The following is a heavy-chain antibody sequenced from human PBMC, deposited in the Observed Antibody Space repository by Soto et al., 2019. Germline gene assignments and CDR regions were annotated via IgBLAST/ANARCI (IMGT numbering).Heavy chain of an antibody. CDR3: AKDNGRGGGSVFDY. Sequence: GGSLRLSCAPSGFIFSNYAMSWVRQARGKGLEWVSAISGSGADTYYTESVKGRFTISRDNFKNTLYLQMNSLRAEDTAVYYCAKDNGRGGGSVFDYWGQGTMVTVSS. J-gene: IGHJ4*02. CDR2: ISGSGADT. V-gene: IGHV3-23*01. D-gene: IGHD2-15*01. CDR1: GFIFSNYA.